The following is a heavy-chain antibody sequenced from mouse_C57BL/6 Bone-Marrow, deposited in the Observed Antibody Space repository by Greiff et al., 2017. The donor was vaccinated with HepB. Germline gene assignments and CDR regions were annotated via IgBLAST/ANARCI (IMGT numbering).Heavy chain of an antibody. V-gene: IGHV2-2*01. Sequence: QVQLKESGPGLVQPSPSLSITCTVSGFSLTSYGVHWVRQSPGKGLEWLGVIWSGGSTDYNAAFISRLSISKDNSKSQVFFKMNSLQADDTAIYYCARGPFDYWGQGTTLTVSS. J-gene: IGHJ2*01. CDR2: IWSGGST. CDR1: GFSLTSYG. CDR3: ARGPFDY.